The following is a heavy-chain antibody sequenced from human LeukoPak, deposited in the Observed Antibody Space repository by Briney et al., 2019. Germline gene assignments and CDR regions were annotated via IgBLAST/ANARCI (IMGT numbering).Heavy chain of an antibody. Sequence: SETLSLTCAVSGYSISSGYYWGWIRQPPGKGLEWIGSIYHSGSTYYNPSLKSRVTISVDTSKNQFSLKLSSVTAADTAVYYCARRSVSWGAFDIWGQGTMVIVSS. CDR3: ARRSVSWGAFDI. D-gene: IGHD7-27*01. CDR1: GYSISSGYY. CDR2: IYHSGST. J-gene: IGHJ3*02. V-gene: IGHV4-38-2*01.